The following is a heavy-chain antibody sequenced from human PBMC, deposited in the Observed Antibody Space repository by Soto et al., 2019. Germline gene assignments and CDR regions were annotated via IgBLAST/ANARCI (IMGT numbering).Heavy chain of an antibody. J-gene: IGHJ4*02. Sequence: SETRSRTWTVAGGCMSGYYWSGIRQPAGKGLEWIGRIHTRGSTNYSRSLRSRVTISGDGSKNQISLKRNYVTAADTALDYCERASTPKAHFDYSRQGTLVTVSS. CDR1: GGCMSGYY. V-gene: IGHV4-4*07. CDR3: ERASTPKAHFDY. CDR2: IHTRGST.